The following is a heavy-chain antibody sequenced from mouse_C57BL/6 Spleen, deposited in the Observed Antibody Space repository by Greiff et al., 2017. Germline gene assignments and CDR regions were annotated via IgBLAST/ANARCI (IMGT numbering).Heavy chain of an antibody. V-gene: IGHV1-43*01. CDR1: GFSFTGYY. J-gene: IGHJ1*03. Sequence: VQLQQSGPELVKPGASVSISCKASGFSFTGYYMHWVKQSSEKSLEWIGEINPSTGGTSYNQKFKGKATLTVDKSSSTAYMQLKSLTSEDSAVYYCARLPVLRPGFDVWGTGTTVTVSS. CDR2: INPSTGGT. D-gene: IGHD1-2*01. CDR3: ARLPVLRPGFDV.